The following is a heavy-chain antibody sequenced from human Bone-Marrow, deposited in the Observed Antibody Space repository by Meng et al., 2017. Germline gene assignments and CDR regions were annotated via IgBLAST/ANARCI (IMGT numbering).Heavy chain of an antibody. CDR2: ITWNSGSI. Sequence: SLKISCAASGFTFDDYAMHWVRQAPGKDLEWVSGITWNSGSIGYADSVKGRFTISRDNAKNSLYLQMNSLRAEDTALYYCAKGLTTVYYYGMDVWGQGTTVTVSS. J-gene: IGHJ6*02. V-gene: IGHV3-9*01. D-gene: IGHD4-17*01. CDR3: AKGLTTVYYYGMDV. CDR1: GFTFDDYA.